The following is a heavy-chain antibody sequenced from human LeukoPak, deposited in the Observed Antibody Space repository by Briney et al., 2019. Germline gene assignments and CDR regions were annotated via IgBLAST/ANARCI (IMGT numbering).Heavy chain of an antibody. CDR1: RFTFSGSA. J-gene: IGHJ4*02. CDR3: TTKTLRLGELSFQIDY. Sequence: GGSLRLSCAASRFTFSGSAMHWVRQASGKGLEWVGHIRSKANSYATAYAASVKGRFTISRDDSKNTAYLQMNSLKTEDTAVYYCTTKTLRLGELSFQIDYWGQGTLVTVSS. V-gene: IGHV3-73*01. D-gene: IGHD3-16*02. CDR2: IRSKANSYAT.